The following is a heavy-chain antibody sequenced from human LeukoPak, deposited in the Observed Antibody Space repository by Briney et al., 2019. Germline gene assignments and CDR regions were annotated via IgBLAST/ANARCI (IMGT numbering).Heavy chain of an antibody. CDR3: ARDRRIAVAGTAARMVYYGMDV. J-gene: IGHJ6*02. V-gene: IGHV4-59*01. Sequence: PSETLSLTCTVSGGSISSYYWSWIRQPPGKGLEWIGYIYYSGSTNYNPSLKSRVTISVDTSKNQFSLKVSSVPTADTAVYYCARDRRIAVAGTAARMVYYGMDVWGQGTTVTVSS. CDR1: GGSISSYY. CDR2: IYYSGST. D-gene: IGHD6-19*01.